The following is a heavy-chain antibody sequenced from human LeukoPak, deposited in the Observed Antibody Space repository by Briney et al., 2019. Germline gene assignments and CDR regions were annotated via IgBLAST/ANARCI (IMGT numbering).Heavy chain of an antibody. J-gene: IGHJ6*03. CDR2: ISGSGNST. Sequence: PGGSLRLSCAASGFTFSSYVMSWVRQAPGKGLEWVSAISGSGNSTYYADSVKGRFTISRDNSKNTLYLQMNSLRAEDTAVYYCAKGGHDYHYYYYMDIWGKGTTVTVSS. CDR1: GFTFSSYV. V-gene: IGHV3-23*01. CDR3: AKGGHDYHYYYYMDI.